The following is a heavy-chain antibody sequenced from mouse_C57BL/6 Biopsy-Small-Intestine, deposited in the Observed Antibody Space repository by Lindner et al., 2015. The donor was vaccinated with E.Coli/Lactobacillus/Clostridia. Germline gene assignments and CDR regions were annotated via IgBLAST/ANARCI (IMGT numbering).Heavy chain of an antibody. CDR3: ATNGVGPATGMDV. Sequence: SVKVSCKASGYTFSDYYVDWVRRAPGQGLEWMGRINPKSGDTNYAQKFQGRVTVTRDTSISTAYMELSRLTSDDTAVYYCATNGVGPATGMDVWGRGTTVTVSS. D-gene: IGHD2-10*02. CDR1: GYTFSDYY. CDR2: INPKSGDT. J-gene: IGHJ1*01. V-gene: IGHV1-84*02.